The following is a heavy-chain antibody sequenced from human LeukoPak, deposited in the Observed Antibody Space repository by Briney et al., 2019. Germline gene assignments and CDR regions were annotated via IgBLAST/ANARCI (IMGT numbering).Heavy chain of an antibody. CDR2: ISGSGGST. V-gene: IGHV3-23*01. J-gene: IGHJ6*03. Sequence: PGGSLRLSCAASGFTFSSYAMSWVRQAPGKGLEWVSAISGSGGSTYYADSVKGRFTIPRDNSKNTLYLQMNSLRAEDTAVYYCAWYSSYYYYYYMGVWGKGTTVTVSS. D-gene: IGHD6-6*01. CDR1: GFTFSSYA. CDR3: AWYSSYYYYYYMGV.